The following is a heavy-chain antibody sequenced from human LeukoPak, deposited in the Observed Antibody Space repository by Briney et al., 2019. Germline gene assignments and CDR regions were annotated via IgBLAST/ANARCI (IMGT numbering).Heavy chain of an antibody. CDR1: GGSISSSSYY. CDR2: IYYSGST. CDR3: ARAWLYYFDY. J-gene: IGHJ4*02. V-gene: IGHV4-39*01. Sequence: SETLSLTCTASGGSISSSSYYWGWIRQPPGKGLEWIGSIYYSGSTYYNPSLKSRVTISVDTSKNQFSLKLSSVTAADTAVYYCARAWLYYFDYWGQGTLVTVSS. D-gene: IGHD3-10*01.